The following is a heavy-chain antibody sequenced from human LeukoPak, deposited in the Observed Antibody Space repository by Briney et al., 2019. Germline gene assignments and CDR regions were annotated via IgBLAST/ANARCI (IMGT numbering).Heavy chain of an antibody. D-gene: IGHD3-10*01. CDR1: GGSISSGSYY. J-gene: IGHJ3*02. Sequence: SQTLSLTCTVSGGSISSGSYYWSWIRQPAGKGLEWIGRIYTSGSTNYNPSLKSRVTISVDTSKNQFSLKLSSVTAADTAVYYCARGRGFEDAFDIWGQGTMVTVSS. CDR2: IYTSGST. V-gene: IGHV4-61*02. CDR3: ARGRGFEDAFDI.